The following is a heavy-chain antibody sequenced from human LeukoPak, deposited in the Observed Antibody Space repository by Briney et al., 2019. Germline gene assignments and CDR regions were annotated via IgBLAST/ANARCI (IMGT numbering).Heavy chain of an antibody. CDR1: GFTFSNYA. Sequence: PGGSLRLSCAASGFTFSNYAMSWVRQAPGKGLEWASGISGSGGSTYYADSVKGRFTMSRDNSKNTLFLQMNSLRVEDTAVYYCASARGSNYGSLGDWGQGTLVTVSS. V-gene: IGHV3-23*01. D-gene: IGHD5-18*01. J-gene: IGHJ4*02. CDR2: ISGSGGST. CDR3: ASARGSNYGSLGD.